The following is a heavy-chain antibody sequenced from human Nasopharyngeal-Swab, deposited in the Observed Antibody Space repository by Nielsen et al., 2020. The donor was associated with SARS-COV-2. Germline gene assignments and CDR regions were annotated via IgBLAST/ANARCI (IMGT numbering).Heavy chain of an antibody. CDR3: ARGVSNWNFPYTEAGLYFDY. J-gene: IGHJ4*02. Sequence: SETLSLTCSVSGGSISSGSISNYYWNWIRQPPGKGLEWIGYIYYTGSTNYNPSLKSRVTISVDTSKNQFSLKLSSVTAADTAVYYCARGVSNWNFPYTEAGLYFDYWGQGTLVTVSS. CDR1: GGSISSGSISNYY. D-gene: IGHD1-7*01. V-gene: IGHV4-61*01. CDR2: IYYTGST.